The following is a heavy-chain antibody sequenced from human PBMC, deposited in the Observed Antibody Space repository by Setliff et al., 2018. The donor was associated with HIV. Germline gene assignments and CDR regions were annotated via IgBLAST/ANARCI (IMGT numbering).Heavy chain of an antibody. Sequence: KASETLSLTCTVSGGSISSSSYYWGWIRQPPGKGLEWIGSIYHSGSTNYNPSLKSRVTISVDKSKNQFSLKLSSVTAADTAVYYCARVDYYGSGSYSKHVDYWGQGTLVTVSS. CDR2: IYHSGST. J-gene: IGHJ4*02. V-gene: IGHV4-39*07. D-gene: IGHD3-10*01. CDR3: ARVDYYGSGSYSKHVDY. CDR1: GGSISSSSYY.